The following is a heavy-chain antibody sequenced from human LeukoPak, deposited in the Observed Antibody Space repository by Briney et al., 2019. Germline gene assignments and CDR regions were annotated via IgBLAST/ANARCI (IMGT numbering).Heavy chain of an antibody. CDR1: GGSISSYY. V-gene: IGHV4-59*01. D-gene: IGHD3-10*01. CDR3: AREVTMVRGVLHNWFDP. J-gene: IGHJ5*02. Sequence: SETLSLTCTVSGGSISSYYWSWIRQPPGKGLEWIGYIYYSRSTNYNPSLKSRVTISVDTSKNQFSLKLSSVTAADTAVYYCAREVTMVRGVLHNWFDPWGQGTLVTVSS. CDR2: IYYSRST.